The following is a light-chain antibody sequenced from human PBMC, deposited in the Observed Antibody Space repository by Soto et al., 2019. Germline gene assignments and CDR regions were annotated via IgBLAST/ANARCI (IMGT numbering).Light chain of an antibody. V-gene: IGLV2-23*02. CDR2: GVN. Sequence: QSVLTQPASVSGSPGQSITISCTGTTSDIGSYDLVSWYRQHPGEAPSLLIYGVNKRPSGVSNRFSGSKSGNTAYLTISGLRAEDEAHYWCYAYGLSNTFAFGGGTKLTVL. CDR3: YAYGLSNTFA. CDR1: TSDIGSYDL. J-gene: IGLJ2*01.